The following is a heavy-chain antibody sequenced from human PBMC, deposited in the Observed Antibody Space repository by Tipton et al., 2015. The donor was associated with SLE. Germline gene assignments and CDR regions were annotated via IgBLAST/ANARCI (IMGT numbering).Heavy chain of an antibody. J-gene: IGHJ4*02. CDR1: GYSFTNHY. D-gene: IGHD3-10*01. CDR2: INPDGGST. Sequence: QLVQSGPEVKKPGASVKVSCKASGYSFTNHYMHWVRQAPGQGLEWMGLINPDGGSTGYAQNFQGRVTMTRDTSTSTFYMDLSSLRSDDTAVYYCARGAGPGSGTYYDYWGQGTLVTVSS. CDR3: ARGAGPGSGTYYDY. V-gene: IGHV1-46*01.